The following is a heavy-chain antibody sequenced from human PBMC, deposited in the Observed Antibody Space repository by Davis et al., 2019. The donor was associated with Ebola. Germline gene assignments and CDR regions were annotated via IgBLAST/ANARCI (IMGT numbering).Heavy chain of an antibody. CDR3: ARDGGRGFPQYYYGMDV. Sequence: ASVKVSCKASGYTFSNYGISWVRQAPGQGLEWMGWISGYNSNTNYAQNLQGRVTMTTDTSTGTAYMELRSLRSDDTAVYYCARDGGRGFPQYYYGMDVWGLGTTVIVSS. CDR1: GYTFSNYG. D-gene: IGHD3-16*01. CDR2: ISGYNSNT. V-gene: IGHV1-18*01. J-gene: IGHJ6*02.